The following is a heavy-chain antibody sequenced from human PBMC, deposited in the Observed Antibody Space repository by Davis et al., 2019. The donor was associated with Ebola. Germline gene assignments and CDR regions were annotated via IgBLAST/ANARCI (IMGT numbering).Heavy chain of an antibody. CDR2: INSRGGST. J-gene: IGHJ4*02. V-gene: IGHV1-46*01. Sequence: ASVQVSCKASGYRLTYYNMHWVRQAPGQGLEWVGVINSRGGSTTDAQKFQGRITMTRDTSTSTVYMELSSLRSDDTAVYYCARSDPSDYWGQGTLVTVSS. CDR3: ARSDPSDY. CDR1: GYRLTYYN.